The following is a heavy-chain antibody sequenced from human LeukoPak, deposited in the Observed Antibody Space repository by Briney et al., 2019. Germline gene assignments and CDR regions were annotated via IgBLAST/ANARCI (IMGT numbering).Heavy chain of an antibody. D-gene: IGHD6-13*01. CDR2: IYYSGST. J-gene: IGHJ4*02. CDR3: ARSVVTGIAAAGTPDY. Sequence: SETLSLTRTVSGGSISSYYWSWIRQPPGKGLEWIGYIYYSGSTNYNPSLKSRVTISVDTSKNQFSLKLSSVTAADTAVYYCARSVVTGIAAAGTPDYWGQGTLVTVSS. V-gene: IGHV4-59*08. CDR1: GGSISSYY.